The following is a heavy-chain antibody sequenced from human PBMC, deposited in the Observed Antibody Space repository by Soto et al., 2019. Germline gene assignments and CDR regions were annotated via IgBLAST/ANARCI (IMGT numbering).Heavy chain of an antibody. J-gene: IGHJ3*02. CDR2: ISSSSDYI. V-gene: IGHV3-21*01. CDR1: GFTFSSYS. Sequence: EVQLVESGGGLVKPGGSLRLSCAASGFTFSSYSMNWVRQAPGKGLEWVSSISSSSDYIFYADSVKGRFTISRDNAKNSLYLQMNSLRAEDTAVYYCARSVPAAPFDIWGQGTMVFVSS. D-gene: IGHD2-2*01. CDR3: ARSVPAAPFDI.